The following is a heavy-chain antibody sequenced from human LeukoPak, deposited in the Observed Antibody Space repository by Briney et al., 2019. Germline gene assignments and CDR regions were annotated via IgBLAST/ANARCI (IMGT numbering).Heavy chain of an antibody. J-gene: IGHJ6*03. Sequence: PSETLSLTCTVSGGSISSSSYYWGWIRQPPGKGLEWIGSIYYSGSTYYNPSLKSRVTISVDTSKNQFSLKLSSVTAADTAVYYCARDRWHCSGGSCYGTYYYYYYYMDVWGKGTTVTVSS. CDR3: ARDRWHCSGGSCYGTYYYYYYYMDV. CDR2: IYYSGST. D-gene: IGHD2-15*01. V-gene: IGHV4-39*07. CDR1: GGSISSSSYY.